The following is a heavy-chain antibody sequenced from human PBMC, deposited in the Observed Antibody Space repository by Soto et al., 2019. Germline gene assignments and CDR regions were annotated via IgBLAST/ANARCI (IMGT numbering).Heavy chain of an antibody. J-gene: IGHJ6*02. CDR1: GGTFSSYA. Sequence: GASVKVSCKASGGTFSSYAISWVRQAPGQGLEWMGGIIPIFGAANYAQKFQGRVTITADESTSTAYMELSSLRSEDTAVYYCARVNSPYDILTGYYDPRYYYYGMDVWGQGTTVTVS. V-gene: IGHV1-69*13. CDR2: IIPIFGAA. CDR3: ARVNSPYDILTGYYDPRYYYYGMDV. D-gene: IGHD3-9*01.